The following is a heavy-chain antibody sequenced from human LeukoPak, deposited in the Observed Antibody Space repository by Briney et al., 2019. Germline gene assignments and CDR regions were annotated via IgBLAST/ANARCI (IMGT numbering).Heavy chain of an antibody. J-gene: IGHJ3*02. CDR1: GYTFTSYG. CDR2: ISAYNCNT. D-gene: IGHD6-13*01. CDR3: ALISSLDAFDI. V-gene: IGHV1-18*01. Sequence: GASVTVSCKASGYTFTSYGISWVRQAPGQGLEWMGWISAYNCNTNYAQKLQGRVTMTTDTSTSTAYMELRSLRSDDTAVYYCALISSLDAFDIWGQGTMVTVSS.